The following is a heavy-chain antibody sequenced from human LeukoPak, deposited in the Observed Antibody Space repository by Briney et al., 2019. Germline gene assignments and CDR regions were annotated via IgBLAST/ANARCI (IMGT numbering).Heavy chain of an antibody. CDR2: LSYDGSNR. CDR1: GFTFSSFG. V-gene: IGHV3-30*18. CDR3: AKDASTVTLHADY. D-gene: IGHD4-17*01. Sequence: GRSLRLSCAASGFTFSSFGMHWVRQAPGKGLEWVAVLSYDGSNRYYAGSVKGRFTISRDNSKNTLYLQMNSLRAEDTAVYYCAKDASTVTLHADYWGQGTLVTVSS. J-gene: IGHJ4*02.